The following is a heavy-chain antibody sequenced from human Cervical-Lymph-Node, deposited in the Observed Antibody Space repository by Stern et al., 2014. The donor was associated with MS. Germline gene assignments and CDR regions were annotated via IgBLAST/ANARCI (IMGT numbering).Heavy chain of an antibody. V-gene: IGHV1-2*02. CDR2: INPKSGGT. Sequence: QVQLGQSGAEVEKPGASVKVSCKASGYIFTDYYLHWVRQAPGQGLEWMGRINPKSGGTSYAQSFQGRVTLTRDTSITTAYMDLSRLTSDDTAVYYCTRALRIADRPSPGGHWFDTWGQGTLVIVSS. CDR3: TRALRIADRPSPGGHWFDT. CDR1: GYIFTDYY. J-gene: IGHJ5*02. D-gene: IGHD6-6*01.